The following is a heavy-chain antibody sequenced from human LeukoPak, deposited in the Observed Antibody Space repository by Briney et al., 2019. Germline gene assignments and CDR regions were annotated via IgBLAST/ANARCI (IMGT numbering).Heavy chain of an antibody. V-gene: IGHV3-74*01. CDR1: GCTFSSYW. J-gene: IGHJ4*02. CDR2: IVSDGSNT. Sequence: GGSLRLSCAASGCTFSSYWMNWVRQVPGKGLVWVSRIVSDGSNTNYADSVKGRFTISRDNAKNTLYLQMNSLRVEDTAVYYCARDRGTAIDYWGQGTLVTVSS. CDR3: ARDRGTAIDY.